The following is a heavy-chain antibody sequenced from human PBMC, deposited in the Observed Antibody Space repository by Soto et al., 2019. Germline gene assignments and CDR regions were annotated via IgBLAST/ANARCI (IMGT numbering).Heavy chain of an antibody. CDR2: INPNSGGT. J-gene: IGHJ3*02. V-gene: IGHV1-2*02. CDR3: ARELDCTNGVCFHNYAFDI. D-gene: IGHD2-8*01. Sequence: QVQLVQSGAEVKKPGASVKVSCKASGYTFTGYYMHWVRQAPGQGLEWMGWINPNSGGTNYAQKFQGRVTMTRDTSISKAYMELSRLRSEDTAVYYCARELDCTNGVCFHNYAFDIWGQGTMVTVSS. CDR1: GYTFTGYY.